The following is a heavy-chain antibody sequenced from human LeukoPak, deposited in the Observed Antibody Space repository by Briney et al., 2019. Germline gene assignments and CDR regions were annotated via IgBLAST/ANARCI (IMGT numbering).Heavy chain of an antibody. CDR2: FDTDTSIT. J-gene: IGHJ4*02. CDR1: GFSPFNSW. V-gene: IGHV3-74*01. D-gene: IGHD2/OR15-2a*01. Sequence: GGSLRLSCAASGFSPFNSWVHWLRQAPGKGPVWVSHFDTDTSITSFADSVRGRFTISRDNANNTLYLQMNSARAEATAWEYCARDTWNSHYYFDHWGQGILVTVSS. CDR3: ARDTWNSHYYFDH.